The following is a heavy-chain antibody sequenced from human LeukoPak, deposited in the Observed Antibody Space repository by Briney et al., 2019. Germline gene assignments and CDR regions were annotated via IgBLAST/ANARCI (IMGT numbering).Heavy chain of an antibody. Sequence: GASVKVSCKASGYTFTSYYMHWVRQAPGQGLEWMGIINPSGGSTSYAQKFQGRVTMTRDTSTSTVYMELSSLRSKDTAVYYCASLPGYGSGQYYFDYWGQGTLVTASS. CDR2: INPSGGST. D-gene: IGHD3-10*01. V-gene: IGHV1-46*01. CDR1: GYTFTSYY. J-gene: IGHJ4*02. CDR3: ASLPGYGSGQYYFDY.